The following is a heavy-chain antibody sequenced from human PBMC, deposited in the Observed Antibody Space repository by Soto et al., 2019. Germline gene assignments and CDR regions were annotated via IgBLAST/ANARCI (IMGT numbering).Heavy chain of an antibody. Sequence: QVQLVQSGAEVKKPGASVKVSCKASGYTFTSYSMSWVRQAPGQGLEWMGVINPSGGSTTYAQKLQVRVTMTRDTSTSTVYMELSSLRSEDTAVYYCATLFDFWSGHDDDVMRVGDVFDFWGQGTMVTVSS. CDR3: ATLFDFWSGHDDDVMRVGDVFDF. CDR2: INPSGGST. V-gene: IGHV1-46*04. D-gene: IGHD3-3*01. CDR1: GYTFTSYS. J-gene: IGHJ3*01.